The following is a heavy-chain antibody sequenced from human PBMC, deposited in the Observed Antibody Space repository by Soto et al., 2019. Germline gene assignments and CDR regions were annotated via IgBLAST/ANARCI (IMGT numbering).Heavy chain of an antibody. J-gene: IGHJ4*02. Sequence: ASVKVSCKASGYTFTGYYMHWVRQAPGQGLEWMGWINPNSGGTNYAQKFQGWVTMTRDTSISTAYMELSRLRSDDTAVYYCARSAKDYDYGDSEIDYWGQGTLVTVSS. CDR1: GYTFTGYY. V-gene: IGHV1-2*04. CDR3: ARSAKDYDYGDSEIDY. CDR2: INPNSGGT. D-gene: IGHD4-17*01.